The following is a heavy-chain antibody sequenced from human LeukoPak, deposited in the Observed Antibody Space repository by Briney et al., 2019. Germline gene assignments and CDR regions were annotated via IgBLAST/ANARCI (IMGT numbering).Heavy chain of an antibody. CDR1: GYSISIGYY. Sequence: PSETLSLTCAVSGYSISIGYYWGWIRQPPGKGLEWIGSIYHSGSTYYNPSLKSRVTISVDTSKNQFSLKLSSVTAADTAVYYCARVGSTSTNWFDPWGQGTLVTVSS. D-gene: IGHD2-2*01. CDR2: IYHSGST. CDR3: ARVGSTSTNWFDP. J-gene: IGHJ5*02. V-gene: IGHV4-38-2*01.